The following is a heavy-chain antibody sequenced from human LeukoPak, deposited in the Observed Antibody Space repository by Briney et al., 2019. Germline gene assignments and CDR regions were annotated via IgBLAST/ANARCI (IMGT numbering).Heavy chain of an antibody. CDR1: GYXFTTYW. CDR3: ARGGGYNYGTFDY. D-gene: IGHD5-18*01. CDR2: IYPGDSDT. J-gene: IGHJ4*02. V-gene: IGHV5-51*01. Sequence: GESLKISCNGSGYXFTTYWIAWVRQMPGKGLEWMGIIYPGDSDTRYSPSFQGQVTISADKSISTAYLQWSSLKASDTAMYYCARGGGYNYGTFDYWGQGTLVTVSS.